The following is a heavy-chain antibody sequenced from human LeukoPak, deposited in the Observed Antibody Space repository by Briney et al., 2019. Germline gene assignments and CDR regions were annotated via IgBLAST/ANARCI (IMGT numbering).Heavy chain of an antibody. V-gene: IGHV4-59*08. J-gene: IGHJ4*02. CDR2: ISYSGST. CDR1: GGSISSYF. Sequence: SETLSLTCTVSGGSISSYFWSWVRQPPGKGLEWIGYISYSGSTNYNPSLKSRVTISVDTSKNQFSLKLSSVTAADTAVYYCARRAYGSGGTWGLFDYWGQGTLVTVSS. CDR3: ARRAYGSGGTWGLFDY. D-gene: IGHD3-10*01.